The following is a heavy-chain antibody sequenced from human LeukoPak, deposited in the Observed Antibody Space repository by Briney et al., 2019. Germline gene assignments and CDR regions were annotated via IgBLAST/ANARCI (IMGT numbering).Heavy chain of an antibody. CDR3: ARGGGYYSDYFDY. V-gene: IGHV3-7*01. D-gene: IGHD3-22*01. CDR2: IKQDGSEK. CDR1: GFTFSSYW. Sequence: PGGSLRLSCAASGFTFSSYWMSWVRQAPGKGLEWVANIKQDGSEKYYVDSVKGRFTISRDNAKNSLYLQMNSLRAEDTAVYYCARGGGYYSDYFDYWGQGTLVTVSS. J-gene: IGHJ4*02.